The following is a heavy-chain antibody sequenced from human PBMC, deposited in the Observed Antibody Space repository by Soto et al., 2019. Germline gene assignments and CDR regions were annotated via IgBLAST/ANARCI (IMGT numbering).Heavy chain of an antibody. Sequence: GSLRLSCAASGFTFSSYEMNWVRQAPGKGLEWVSYISSSGSTIYYADSVKGRFTISRDNAKNSPYLQMNSLRAEDTAVYYCARDSSTERKTGTTLKPLDYWGQGTLVTVSS. CDR3: ARDSSTERKTGTTLKPLDY. J-gene: IGHJ4*02. D-gene: IGHD1-7*01. V-gene: IGHV3-48*03. CDR2: ISSSGSTI. CDR1: GFTFSSYE.